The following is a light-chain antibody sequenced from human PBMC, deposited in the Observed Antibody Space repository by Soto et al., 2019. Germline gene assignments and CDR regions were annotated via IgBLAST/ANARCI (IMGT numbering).Light chain of an antibody. CDR2: AAS. V-gene: IGKV1-27*01. J-gene: IGKJ4*01. CDR3: QKYNSAPLT. Sequence: DIQMTQSPSSLSASLGDRVTITCRASQDIGVYLAWFQQKPGKVPKLLIYAASTLQSGAPSRLSVSGSGTDFTLTISSLQADDFATYYCQKYNSAPLTFGGGTKVEIK. CDR1: QDIGVY.